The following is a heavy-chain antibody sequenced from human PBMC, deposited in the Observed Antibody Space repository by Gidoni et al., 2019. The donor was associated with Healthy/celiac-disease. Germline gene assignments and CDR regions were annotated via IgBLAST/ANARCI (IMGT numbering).Heavy chain of an antibody. CDR2: ISSSSSTI. Sequence: EVQLVESGGGLVQPGGSLRLSCAASGFTFSSYSMNWVRQAPGKGLEWVSYISSSSSTIYYADSVKGRFTISRDNAKNSLYLQMNSLRDEDTAVYYCAREGSYGSGRGIDYWGQGTLVTVSS. D-gene: IGHD3-10*01. CDR1: GFTFSSYS. CDR3: AREGSYGSGRGIDY. J-gene: IGHJ4*02. V-gene: IGHV3-48*02.